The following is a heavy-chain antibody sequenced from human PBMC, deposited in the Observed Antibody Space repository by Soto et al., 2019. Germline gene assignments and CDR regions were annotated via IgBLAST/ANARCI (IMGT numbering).Heavy chain of an antibody. J-gene: IGHJ4*02. CDR2: ISSSSSTI. Sequence: PGGSLRLSCAASGFTFSSYSMNWVRQAPGKGLEWVSYISSSSSTIYYADSVKGRFTISRDNAKNSLYLQMNSLRDEDTAVYYCARDFRGLSPRSFDYWGQGTLVTVSS. CDR3: ARDFRGLSPRSFDY. CDR1: GFTFSSYS. V-gene: IGHV3-48*02.